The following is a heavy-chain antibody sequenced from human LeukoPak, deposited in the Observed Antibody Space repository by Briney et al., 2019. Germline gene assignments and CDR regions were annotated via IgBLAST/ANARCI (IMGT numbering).Heavy chain of an antibody. CDR3: AKDNLSVRTRGRFDY. Sequence: GGSLRLFCAASGFSFSTYVMHWVRQAPGKGREWVSGIIGIGDSTYYADSGKGRFTISRDNSKNTLDLQMNSLRGEDTAVYYCAKDNLSVRTRGRFDYWGEGTLVTVSS. V-gene: IGHV3-23*01. CDR2: IIGIGDST. D-gene: IGHD1-14*01. J-gene: IGHJ4*02. CDR1: GFSFSTYV.